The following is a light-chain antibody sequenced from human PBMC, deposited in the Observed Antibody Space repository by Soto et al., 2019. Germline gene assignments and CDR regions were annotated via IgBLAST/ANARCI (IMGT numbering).Light chain of an antibody. CDR3: QQYNSYSSFT. CDR2: DAS. V-gene: IGKV1-5*01. J-gene: IGKJ2*01. Sequence: DIQMTQSPSTLSASVGDRVTITCRASQSISSWLAWYQQKPGQAPKVLIYDASSLESGVPSRFSRSGSGTEFTLTISSLQPDDFATYYCQQYNSYSSFTFGQGTKLEIK. CDR1: QSISSW.